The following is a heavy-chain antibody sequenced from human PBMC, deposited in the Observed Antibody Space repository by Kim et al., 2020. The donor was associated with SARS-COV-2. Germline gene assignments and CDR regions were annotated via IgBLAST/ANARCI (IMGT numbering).Heavy chain of an antibody. D-gene: IGHD1-20*01. J-gene: IGHJ4*02. CDR3: VRYPLIGIDY. CDR1: GFTFSSYY. CDR2: IYSDGSST. V-gene: IGHV3-74*01. Sequence: GGSLRLSCTASGFTFSSYYMHWVRQAPGKGLVWVSRIYSDGSSTIYADSVKGRFTISRDNAKNTLYLQMNSLRVEDTAVYYCVRYPLIGIDYWGQRTLVTASS.